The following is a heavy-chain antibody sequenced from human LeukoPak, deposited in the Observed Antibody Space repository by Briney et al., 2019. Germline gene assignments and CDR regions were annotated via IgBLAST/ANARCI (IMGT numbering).Heavy chain of an antibody. Sequence: PGRSLRLSCAASGFTFSSYAMHWVRQAPGKGLEWVANIKQDGSEKYYVDSVKGRFTISRDNAKNSLYLQMNSLRAEDTAVYYCARTTGTAEYFQHWGQGTLVTVSS. CDR3: ARTTGTAEYFQH. CDR1: GFTFSSYA. D-gene: IGHD1-1*01. J-gene: IGHJ1*01. V-gene: IGHV3-7*01. CDR2: IKQDGSEK.